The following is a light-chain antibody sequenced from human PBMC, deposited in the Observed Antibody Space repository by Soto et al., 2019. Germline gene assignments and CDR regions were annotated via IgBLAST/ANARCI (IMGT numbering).Light chain of an antibody. CDR2: KAS. J-gene: IGKJ1*01. CDR1: QSISSW. Sequence: DIQMTQAPSTRSASVGDRVTVTSRASQSISSWLAWYQQKPGKATKLLIYKASSLESGVPSRFSGSGSGTEFTLTISSLQPDDFATYYCQQYNSYSTFGQGPKVDIK. CDR3: QQYNSYST. V-gene: IGKV1-5*03.